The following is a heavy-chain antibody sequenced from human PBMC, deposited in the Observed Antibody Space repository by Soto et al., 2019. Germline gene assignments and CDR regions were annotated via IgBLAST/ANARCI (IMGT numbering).Heavy chain of an antibody. J-gene: IGHJ4*02. CDR2: IYYSGST. CDR1: GGSISSYY. D-gene: IGHD3-10*01. V-gene: IGHV4-59*01. Sequence: QVQLQESGPGLVKPSETLSLTCTVSGGSISSYYWSWIRQPPGKGLEWIGYIYYSGSTNYNPSLQSRVTISVDTSQHQVPPKLRSVTAADTAVYSCARESWRKGSDYWGQGTLVTVSS. CDR3: ARESWRKGSDY.